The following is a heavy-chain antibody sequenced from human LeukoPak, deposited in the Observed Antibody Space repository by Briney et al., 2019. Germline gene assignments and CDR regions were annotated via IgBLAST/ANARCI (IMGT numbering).Heavy chain of an antibody. Sequence: ASVKVSCKASGYTFTSYGISWVRQAPGQGLEWMGWISAYNGNTNYAQKLQGRVTITADKSTSTAYMELSSLRSEDTAVYYCVRGAHEREYLQHWGQGTLVTVSS. CDR3: VRGAHEREYLQH. CDR1: GYTFTSYG. V-gene: IGHV1-18*01. CDR2: ISAYNGNT. J-gene: IGHJ1*01.